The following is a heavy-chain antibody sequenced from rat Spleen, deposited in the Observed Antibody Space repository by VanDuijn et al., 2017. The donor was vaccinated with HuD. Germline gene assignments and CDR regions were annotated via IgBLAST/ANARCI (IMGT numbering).Heavy chain of an antibody. J-gene: IGHJ3*01. CDR1: GFSLTSYN. CDR2: IWNTGGT. D-gene: IGHD1-4*01. V-gene: IGHV2-41*01. CDR3: ARRELPGPWFAY. Sequence: QVQLKESGPTLVQPSQTLSLTCTVTGFSLTSYNVHWVRQPPGKGLEWMGVIWNTGGTRYNSALKSRLSISKDTSKSQAFLKMNSLQAEDTATYYCARRELPGPWFAYWGQGTLVTVSS.